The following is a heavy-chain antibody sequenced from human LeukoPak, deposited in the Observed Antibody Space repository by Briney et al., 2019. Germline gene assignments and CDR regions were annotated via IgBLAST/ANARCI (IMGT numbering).Heavy chain of an antibody. Sequence: GASVEGACKAPCFNLSSYGISWVRPAPGQGLEWRGWISAYNGKTNYAQKLQGRVTMTTDTSTSTAYMELRSLRSDDTAVYYCARGPRLHLMTTVPKSYYYYGMDVWGQGTTVTVSS. J-gene: IGHJ6*02. D-gene: IGHD4-17*01. CDR2: ISAYNGKT. CDR3: ARGPRLHLMTTVPKSYYYYGMDV. V-gene: IGHV1-18*01. CDR1: CFNLSSYG.